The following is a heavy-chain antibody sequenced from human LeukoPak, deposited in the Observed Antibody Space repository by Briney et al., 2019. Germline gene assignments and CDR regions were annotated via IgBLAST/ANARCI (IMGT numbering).Heavy chain of an antibody. J-gene: IGHJ4*02. Sequence: GGSLRLSCAASGITVSSNYMSWVRQAPGKGLEWISYISRRSTPIYYADSLKGRFTISRDNAKNSPYLQMNSLRDEDTAVYYCARVYYDTNGYLYLDYWGQGTLVTVSS. CDR3: ARVYYDTNGYLYLDY. CDR1: GITVSSNY. V-gene: IGHV3-48*02. CDR2: ISRRSTPI. D-gene: IGHD3-22*01.